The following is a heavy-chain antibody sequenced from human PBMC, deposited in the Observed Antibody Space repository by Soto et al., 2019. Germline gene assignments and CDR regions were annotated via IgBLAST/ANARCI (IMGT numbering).Heavy chain of an antibody. CDR1: GYNFPNYG. D-gene: IGHD3-10*01. J-gene: IGHJ4*02. CDR3: VRDLDGSGAYYTDF. CDR2: ISAYKTNI. Sequence: ASVKVSCKASGYNFPNYGITWVRQAPGQGLEWMGWISAYKTNIKYAQKFQGRVTLTTDTSTSTAYMELRSLRSDDTAIYYCVRDLDGSGAYYTDFWGQGTLVTVSS. V-gene: IGHV1-18*01.